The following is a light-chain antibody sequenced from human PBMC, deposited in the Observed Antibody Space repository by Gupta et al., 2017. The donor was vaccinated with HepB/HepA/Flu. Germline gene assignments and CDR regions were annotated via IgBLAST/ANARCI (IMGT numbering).Light chain of an antibody. Sequence: DIQMTPSPSSLSASVGDRVTITCQASQDSSNYLNWYQQKPGKAPKLLIYDASNLETGVPSRFSGSGSGTDFTFTISSLQPEDIATYYCQQYDNLPRTFGPGTKVEIK. CDR3: QQYDNLPRT. V-gene: IGKV1-33*01. J-gene: IGKJ3*01. CDR1: QDSSNY. CDR2: DAS.